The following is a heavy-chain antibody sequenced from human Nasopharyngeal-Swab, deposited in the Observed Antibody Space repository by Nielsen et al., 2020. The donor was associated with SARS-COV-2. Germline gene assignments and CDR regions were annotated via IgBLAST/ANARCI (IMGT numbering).Heavy chain of an antibody. V-gene: IGHV7-4-1*02. D-gene: IGHD6-19*01. J-gene: IGHJ1*01. CDR3: ARKGRAGAGPINQYFQL. CDR1: GYTFTSFA. CDR2: ISTNTGTP. Sequence: ASVKVSCKASGYTFTSFAVDWVRQAPGQGPEWMGWISTNTGTPTYAQGFTGRFVFSLDTSVTTAYLEIISLQVEDTAVYYCARKGRAGAGPINQYFQLWGQGTLVTVSS.